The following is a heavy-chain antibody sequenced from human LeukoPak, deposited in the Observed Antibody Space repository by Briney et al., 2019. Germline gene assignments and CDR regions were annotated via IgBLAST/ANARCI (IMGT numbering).Heavy chain of an antibody. V-gene: IGHV1-69*05. CDR3: ARRWPHSSGYYLFDY. CDR1: GGTFSSHR. Sequence: SVKVSCKASGGTFSSHRFSWVRQAPGQGLEWMGGIIPIFGTTNYAQKFQGRVTITTDDSTSTGYMELSSLRSEDTAVYYCARRWPHSSGYYLFDYWGQGTLVTVSS. J-gene: IGHJ4*02. D-gene: IGHD3-22*01. CDR2: IIPIFGTT.